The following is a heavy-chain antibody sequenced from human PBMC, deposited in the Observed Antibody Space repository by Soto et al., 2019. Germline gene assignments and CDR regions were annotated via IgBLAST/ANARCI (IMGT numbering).Heavy chain of an antibody. Sequence: QITLKESGPTLVKPTQTLTLTCTFSGFSLTTDRVGVGWIRQPPGEALEWLAVIYWDDSKTYRPSLESRLTINKDTSKHPVALTMTTMDSLDTATYYCAHAYGGRSLYWGQGTLVTVSS. CDR1: GFSLTTDRVG. D-gene: IGHD3-16*01. CDR2: IYWDDSK. V-gene: IGHV2-5*02. J-gene: IGHJ4*02. CDR3: AHAYGGRSLY.